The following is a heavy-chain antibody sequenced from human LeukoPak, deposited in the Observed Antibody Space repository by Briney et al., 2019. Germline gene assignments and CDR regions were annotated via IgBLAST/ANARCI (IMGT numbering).Heavy chain of an antibody. CDR2: ISSSSTTK. Sequence: GGSLRLSCAASGFTFSAHDMNWVRQAPGKGLKWLSYISSSSTTKYHADSVKGRFTISRDNTKNSLYLQMNSLRAEDTGVYYCARWNLGSDYWGQGTLVTVSS. D-gene: IGHD1-1*01. CDR3: ARWNLGSDY. CDR1: GFTFSAHD. J-gene: IGHJ4*02. V-gene: IGHV3-48*04.